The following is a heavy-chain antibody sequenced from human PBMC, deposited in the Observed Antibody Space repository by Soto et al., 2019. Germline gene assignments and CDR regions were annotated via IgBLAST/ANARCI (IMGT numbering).Heavy chain of an antibody. D-gene: IGHD3-22*01. CDR1: GYTFSSYD. J-gene: IGHJ6*02. Sequence: ASVKVSCKASGYTFSSYDINWVRQAPGQGLEWLGWISPYDGNTKYAQILQGRVSMTTDTSTKTAYMEVRSLRSDDTAVYYCARGGYYDSSGSRNYHYYGMNVWGQGTTVTVSS. V-gene: IGHV1-18*01. CDR2: ISPYDGNT. CDR3: ARGGYYDSSGSRNYHYYGMNV.